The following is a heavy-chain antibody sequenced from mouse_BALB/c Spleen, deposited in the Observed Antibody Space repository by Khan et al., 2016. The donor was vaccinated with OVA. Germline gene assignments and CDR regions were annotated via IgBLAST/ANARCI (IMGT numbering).Heavy chain of an antibody. CDR1: GYSFTGYY. Sequence: VQLKQSGPDLVKPGASVKMSCKASGYSFTGYYMNWVKQSHGKSLECIGRINPNTGNTNYNQKFKGKVVFIVDTSSSTVYMELRSLTSEDSAVYYCARGYDFFAYWGQGTLFTVSA. J-gene: IGHJ3*01. CDR2: INPNTGNT. V-gene: IGHV1-26*01. CDR3: ARGYDFFAY. D-gene: IGHD2-14*01.